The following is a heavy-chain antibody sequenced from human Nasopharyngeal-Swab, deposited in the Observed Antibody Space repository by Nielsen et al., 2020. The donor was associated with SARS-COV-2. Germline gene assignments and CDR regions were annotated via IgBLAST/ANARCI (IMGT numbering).Heavy chain of an antibody. CDR3: AKEAYGGNSGESAFDI. D-gene: IGHD4-23*01. Sequence: SVKVSCKASGGTFSSYAISWVQQAPGQGLEWMGGIIPIFGTANYAQKFQGRVTITADESTSTAYMELSSLRSEDTAVYYCAKEAYGGNSGESAFDIWGQGTMVTVSS. CDR1: GGTFSSYA. J-gene: IGHJ3*02. CDR2: IIPIFGTA. V-gene: IGHV1-69*13.